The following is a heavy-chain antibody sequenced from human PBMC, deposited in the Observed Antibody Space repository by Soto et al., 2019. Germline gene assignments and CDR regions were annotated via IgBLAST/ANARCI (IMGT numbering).Heavy chain of an antibody. CDR2: ISGSGAAT. CDR3: AKSVSFWTACPADH. V-gene: IGHV3-23*01. CDR1: GFTFNSYA. J-gene: IGHJ5*02. D-gene: IGHD3-3*01. Sequence: PGGALRLSCAGSGFTFNSYAMSWVRQAPGKGLEWVSAISGSGAATYYADSVKGRFTVSRDKSNQTLYLQMNSLRAEDTAVYYCAKSVSFWTACPADHWGQGTLVTVSS.